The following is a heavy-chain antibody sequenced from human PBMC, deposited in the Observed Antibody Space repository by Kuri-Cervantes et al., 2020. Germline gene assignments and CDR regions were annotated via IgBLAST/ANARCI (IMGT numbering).Heavy chain of an antibody. J-gene: IGHJ6*02. CDR3: ARGPQAIVVVPATWGVYYYYGMDV. Sequence: GESLKISCAASGFTFSSYAMRWVRQAPGKGLEWVAVISYDGSNKYYADSVKGRFTISRDNSKNTLYLQMNSLRAEDTAVYYCARGPQAIVVVPATWGVYYYYGMDVWGQGTTVTVSS. CDR1: GFTFSSYA. CDR2: ISYDGSNK. D-gene: IGHD2-2*01. V-gene: IGHV3-30-3*01.